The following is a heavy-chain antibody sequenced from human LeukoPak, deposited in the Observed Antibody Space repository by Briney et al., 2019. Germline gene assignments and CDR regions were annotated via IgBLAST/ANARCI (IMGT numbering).Heavy chain of an antibody. Sequence: GASVKASCKASGYTFTSYGISWVRQAPGQGLEWMGWISAYNGNTNYAQKLQGRVTMTTDTSTSTAYMELRSLRSDDTAVYYCARDARYVEMATMNAIDIWGQGTMVTVSS. CDR2: ISAYNGNT. CDR1: GYTFTSYG. J-gene: IGHJ3*02. CDR3: ARDARYVEMATMNAIDI. V-gene: IGHV1-18*01. D-gene: IGHD5-24*01.